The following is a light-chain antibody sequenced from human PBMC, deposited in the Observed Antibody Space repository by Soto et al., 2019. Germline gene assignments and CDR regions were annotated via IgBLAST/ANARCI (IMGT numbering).Light chain of an antibody. Sequence: DIQMTQSPSTLSASVGDRVTITCRASQSISNYLAWFQQKSGEAPKSLIYAASSLQSGVPSMFSGSASGTDFTLTISSLPPEDFATYYCQQYNSYPASFGQGTKVEIK. CDR3: QQYNSYPAS. V-gene: IGKV1-16*01. J-gene: IGKJ1*01. CDR2: AAS. CDR1: QSISNY.